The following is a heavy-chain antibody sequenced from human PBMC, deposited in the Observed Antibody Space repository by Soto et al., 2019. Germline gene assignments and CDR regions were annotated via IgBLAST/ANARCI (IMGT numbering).Heavy chain of an antibody. J-gene: IGHJ6*02. CDR2: IYYSGSI. CDR3: AGVGYCSGGSCYSYYYYYGMDV. V-gene: IGHV4-31*03. D-gene: IGHD2-15*01. Sequence: SETLSLTCTVSGGSISSGGYYWSWIRQHPGRGLEWIGYIYYSGSIHYNPTLKSRVTISVDTSKNQFSLDLSSVTAADTAVYYCAGVGYCSGGSCYSYYYYYGMDVWGQGTTVTVSS. CDR1: GGSISSGGYY.